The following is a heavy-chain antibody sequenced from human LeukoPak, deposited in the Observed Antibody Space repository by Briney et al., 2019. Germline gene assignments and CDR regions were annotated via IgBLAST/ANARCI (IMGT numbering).Heavy chain of an antibody. Sequence: GGSLRLSCVASGFTFSGHWMHWVRQVPGKGLVAVSRITPDGSATTYADSVKGRFTISRDNAKNTLYLETNSLTAEDTALYYCTRSGYYNGYDYWGQGTLVTVSS. CDR2: ITPDGSAT. CDR1: GFTFSGHW. J-gene: IGHJ4*02. CDR3: TRSGYYNGYDY. D-gene: IGHD3-10*01. V-gene: IGHV3-74*03.